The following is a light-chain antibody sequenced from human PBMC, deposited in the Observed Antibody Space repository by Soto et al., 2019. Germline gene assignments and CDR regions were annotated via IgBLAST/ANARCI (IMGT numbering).Light chain of an antibody. V-gene: IGLV2-14*01. CDR1: SSDVGGYNY. CDR2: EVS. J-gene: IGLJ2*01. Sequence: QSALTQPASVSGSPGQSITISCTGTSSDVGGYNYVSWYQQHPGKAPKLMIYEVSNRPSGVSNRFSGSKSGNTASLTISGLQAEDEADYYCSSYNSSSRPQVFGTGTKLTVL. CDR3: SSYNSSSRPQV.